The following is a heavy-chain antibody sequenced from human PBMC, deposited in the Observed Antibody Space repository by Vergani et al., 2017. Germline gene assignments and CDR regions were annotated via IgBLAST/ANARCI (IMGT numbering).Heavy chain of an antibody. CDR2: IWYDGSNK. CDR1: GFTFSSYG. D-gene: IGHD3-3*01. Sequence: VQLVESGGGLVQPGGSLRLSCAASGFTFSSYGMHWVRQAPGKGLEWVAVIWYDGSNKYYADSVKGRFTISRDNSKNTLYLQMNSLRAEDTAVYYCAKDLYDFWSGYPTLYYIDVWGKGTTVTVSS. V-gene: IGHV3-33*06. J-gene: IGHJ6*03. CDR3: AKDLYDFWSGYPTLYYIDV.